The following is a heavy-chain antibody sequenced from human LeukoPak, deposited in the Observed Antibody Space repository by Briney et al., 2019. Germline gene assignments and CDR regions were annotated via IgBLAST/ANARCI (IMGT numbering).Heavy chain of an antibody. CDR2: LSYDGSNK. J-gene: IGHJ4*02. Sequence: GGPRRSSCAASGFTFSSYAMHWFRQAPGKGLEWVAVLSYDGSNKYYADSVKGRFTISRDNSKNTLYLQMNSLRAEDTAVYYCARDRQWLVSFLVGYWGQGTLVTVSS. CDR3: ARDRQWLVSFLVGY. V-gene: IGHV3-30*04. D-gene: IGHD6-19*01. CDR1: GFTFSSYA.